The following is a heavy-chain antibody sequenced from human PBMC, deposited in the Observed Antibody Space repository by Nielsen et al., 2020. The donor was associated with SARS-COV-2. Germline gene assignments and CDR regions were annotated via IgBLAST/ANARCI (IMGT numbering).Heavy chain of an antibody. CDR2: INSDGSST. Sequence: GGSLRLSCAASGFTFSSYWMHWVRQAPGKGLVWVSRINSDGSSTSYADSVKGRFTISRDNAKNTLYLQMSSLRAEDTAVYYCARVGGYSYGYPYWGQGTLVTVSS. CDR3: ARVGGYSYGYPY. D-gene: IGHD5-18*01. CDR1: GFTFSSYW. J-gene: IGHJ4*02. V-gene: IGHV3-74*01.